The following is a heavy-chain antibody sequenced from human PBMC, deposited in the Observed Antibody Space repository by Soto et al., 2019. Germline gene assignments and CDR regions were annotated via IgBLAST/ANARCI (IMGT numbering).Heavy chain of an antibody. V-gene: IGHV4-30-4*01. Sequence: PSETLSLTCTVSGASISSGDSFWSWIRQPPGKGLEWIAYIYSSGSTYYNPSPKRRVAISIDTSKNQFSLNLSSLTAADTAVYYCASLNLSFDPWGQGTLVTLL. CDR1: GASISSGDSF. CDR2: IYSSGST. CDR3: ASLNLSFDP. J-gene: IGHJ5*02.